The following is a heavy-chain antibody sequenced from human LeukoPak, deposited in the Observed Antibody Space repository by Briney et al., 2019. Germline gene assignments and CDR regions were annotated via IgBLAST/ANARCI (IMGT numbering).Heavy chain of an antibody. CDR3: ARDGSSTYYYDSSGYRTYFDY. Sequence: GRSLRLSCAASGFTFSSYGMHWVRQAPGKGLEWVAVIWYDGSNKYYADSVKGRFTISRDNSKNTLYLQMNSLRAEDTAVYYCARDGSSTYYYDSSGYRTYFDYWGQETLVTVSS. CDR2: IWYDGSNK. CDR1: GFTFSSYG. V-gene: IGHV3-33*01. J-gene: IGHJ4*02. D-gene: IGHD3-22*01.